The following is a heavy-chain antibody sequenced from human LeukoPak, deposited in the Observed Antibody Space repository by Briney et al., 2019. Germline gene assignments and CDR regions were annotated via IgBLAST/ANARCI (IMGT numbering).Heavy chain of an antibody. J-gene: IGHJ4*02. CDR1: GGSISSYY. V-gene: IGHV4-59*08. CDR3: ARHRIPYFDY. Sequence: SETLSLTCTVSGGSISSYYWSWIRQPPGKGLEWIGYIYYSGSTNYNPSLKSRVTISVDTSKNQFSLELSSVTAADTAVYYCARHRIPYFDYWGQGTLVTVSS. CDR2: IYYSGST.